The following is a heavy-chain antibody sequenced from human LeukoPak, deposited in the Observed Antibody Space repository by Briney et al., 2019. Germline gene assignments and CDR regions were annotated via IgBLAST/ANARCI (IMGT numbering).Heavy chain of an antibody. CDR2: IYATGST. CDR3: AREAVVVTTTVHYYFDH. CDR1: AGSISSPSSY. V-gene: IGHV4-61*02. D-gene: IGHD2-15*01. J-gene: IGHJ4*02. Sequence: SETLSLTCTVSAGSISSPSSYWSWIRHPAGKGLEWIGPIYATGSTNYNPSLKSRVTISLGTSKNQFSLRLSSVTAADTAVYYCAREAVVVTTTVHYYFDHGGQGSLVTVSS.